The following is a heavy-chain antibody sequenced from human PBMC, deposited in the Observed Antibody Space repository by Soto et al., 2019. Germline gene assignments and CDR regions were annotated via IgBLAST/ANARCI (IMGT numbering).Heavy chain of an antibody. CDR1: GGTFSSYT. J-gene: IGHJ4*02. CDR2: INPSGGST. D-gene: IGHD5-12*01. V-gene: IGHV1-46*01. Sequence: ASVKVSCKASGGTFSSYTISWVRQAPGQGLEWMGIINPSGGSTSYAQKFQGRVTMTRDTSTSTVYMELSSLRSEDTAVYYCARDGTIVATIIDYWGQGTLVTVSS. CDR3: ARDGTIVATIIDY.